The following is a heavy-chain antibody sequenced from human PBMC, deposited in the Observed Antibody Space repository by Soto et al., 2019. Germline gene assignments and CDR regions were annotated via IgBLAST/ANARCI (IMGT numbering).Heavy chain of an antibody. CDR1: GYTFTDYY. CDR2: FTPRYGGS. D-gene: IGHD5-12*01. Sequence: QVQLAQSGAEVKKPGASVKVSCKASGYTFTDYYIHWVRQAPGQGLEWLGIFTPRYGGSGYAQKFQDRLTLTRDTSTSTVYMELTSLRSEDTAVYYCARVAHQSLDYWGLGTLVTVSS. V-gene: IGHV1-46*01. CDR3: ARVAHQSLDY. J-gene: IGHJ4*02.